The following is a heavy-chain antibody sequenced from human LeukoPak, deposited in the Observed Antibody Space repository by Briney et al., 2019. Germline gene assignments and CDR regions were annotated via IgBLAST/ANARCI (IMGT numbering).Heavy chain of an antibody. V-gene: IGHV4-59*01. CDR2: IYYSGST. CDR3: ARELRRARDAFDI. Sequence: SETLSLTCTVSGGSISSYYWSWIRQPPGKGLEWIGYIYYSGSTNHNPSLKSRVSISVDTSKNQFSLKLSSVTAADTAVYYCARELRRARDAFDIWGQGTMVTVSS. CDR1: GGSISSYY. D-gene: IGHD4/OR15-4a*01. J-gene: IGHJ3*02.